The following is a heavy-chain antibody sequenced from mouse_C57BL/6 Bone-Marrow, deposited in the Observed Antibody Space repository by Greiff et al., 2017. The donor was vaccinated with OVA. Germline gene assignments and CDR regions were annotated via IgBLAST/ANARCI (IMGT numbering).Heavy chain of an antibody. J-gene: IGHJ3*01. D-gene: IGHD1-1*01. CDR2: ISSGGSYT. V-gene: IGHV5-6*01. Sequence: VQLQQSGGDLVKPGGSLKLSCAASGFTFSSYGMSWVRQTPDKRLEWVATISSGGSYTYYPDSVKGRFTISRDNAKNTLYLQMSSLKSEDTAMYYCARPYYGSSSAWFAYWGQGTLVTVSA. CDR3: ARPYYGSSSAWFAY. CDR1: GFTFSSYG.